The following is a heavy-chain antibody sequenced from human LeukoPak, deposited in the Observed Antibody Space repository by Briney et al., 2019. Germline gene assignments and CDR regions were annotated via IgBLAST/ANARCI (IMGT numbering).Heavy chain of an antibody. CDR2: ISSSNSYI. V-gene: IGHV3-21*01. CDR3: ARDGYYDYVWGSYPTTFDY. Sequence: GGSLRLSCAASGFTFSSYSMNWVRQAPGKGLEWVSSISSSNSYIYYADSVKGRFTISRDNAKNSLYLQMNSLRAEDTAVYYCARDGYYDYVWGSYPTTFDYWGQGTLVTVSS. CDR1: GFTFSSYS. D-gene: IGHD3-16*01. J-gene: IGHJ4*02.